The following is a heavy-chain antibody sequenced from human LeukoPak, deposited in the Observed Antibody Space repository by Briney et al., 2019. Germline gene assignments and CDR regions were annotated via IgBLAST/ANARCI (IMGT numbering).Heavy chain of an antibody. CDR3: ARVLAIFGLDTTDFYMDV. CDR1: GASISSHY. D-gene: IGHD3/OR15-3a*01. CDR2: TSASI. Sequence: SETLSLTCAVSGASISSHYWSWIRQPPGKGLEWIGYTSASISDNPSLKSRVAVSVDPSQNQVSLSLTSVTAADTAVYYCARVLAIFGLDTTDFYMDVWGKGTTVTVSS. V-gene: IGHV4-59*11. J-gene: IGHJ6*03.